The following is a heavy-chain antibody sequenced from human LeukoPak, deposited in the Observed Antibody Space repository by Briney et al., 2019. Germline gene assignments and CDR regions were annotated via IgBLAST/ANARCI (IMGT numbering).Heavy chain of an antibody. D-gene: IGHD6-13*01. CDR2: ISGSGGST. V-gene: IGHV3-23*01. Sequence: GGSLRLSCAASGFTFSSYAMTWVRQAPGKGLEWVSLISGSGGSTYYADSVKGRFTISRDNSKNTLYLQMNSLRVEDTAVYYCARDKHNTSWLVEYWGQGTLVTVSS. J-gene: IGHJ4*02. CDR1: GFTFSSYA. CDR3: ARDKHNTSWLVEY.